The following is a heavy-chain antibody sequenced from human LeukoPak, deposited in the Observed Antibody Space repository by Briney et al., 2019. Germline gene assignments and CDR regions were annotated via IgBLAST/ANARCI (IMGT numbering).Heavy chain of an antibody. J-gene: IGHJ2*01. CDR3: ARALSSSWGFRYFDL. V-gene: IGHV1-18*01. CDR2: ISAYNGNT. Sequence: ASVKVSCKASGGTFSSYAISWVRQAPGQGLEWMGWISAYNGNTNYAQKLQGRVTMTTDTFTSTAYMELRSLRSDDTVVYYCARALSSSWGFRYFDLWGRGTLVTVSS. CDR1: GGTFSSYA. D-gene: IGHD6-13*01.